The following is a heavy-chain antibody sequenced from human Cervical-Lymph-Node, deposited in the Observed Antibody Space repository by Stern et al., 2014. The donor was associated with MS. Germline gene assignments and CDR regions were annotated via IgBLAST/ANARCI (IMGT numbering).Heavy chain of an antibody. CDR1: GGSISSRNFY. D-gene: IGHD4-23*01. CDR3: ARRPITPQDYYYGMDV. V-gene: IGHV4-39*01. CDR2: IYYSGST. Sequence: QLQLQESGPGLVKPSETLSLTCTVSGGSISSRNFYWGWIRQAPEKGLEWIGSIYYSGSTYYTPSLKSRLTISVDPSRNPFSLRLSSVTAADTAVYYCARRPITPQDYYYGMDVWGQGTTVTVSS. J-gene: IGHJ6*02.